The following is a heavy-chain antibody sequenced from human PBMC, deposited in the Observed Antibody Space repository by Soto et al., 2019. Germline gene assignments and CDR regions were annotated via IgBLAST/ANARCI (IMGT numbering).Heavy chain of an antibody. Sequence: GGSLRLSCAASGFTFDDYTMHWVRQAPGKGLEWVSLISWDGGSTYYADSVKGRFTISRDNSKNSLYLQMNSLRTEDTALYYCAKDNAVGGWYYYYGMDVWGQGTTVTVSS. J-gene: IGHJ6*02. V-gene: IGHV3-43*01. CDR2: ISWDGGST. CDR3: AKDNAVGGWYYYYGMDV. CDR1: GFTFDDYT. D-gene: IGHD6-19*01.